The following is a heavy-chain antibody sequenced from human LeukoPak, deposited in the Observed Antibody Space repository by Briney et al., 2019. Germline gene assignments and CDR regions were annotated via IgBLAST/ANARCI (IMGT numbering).Heavy chain of an antibody. J-gene: IGHJ4*02. Sequence: PSETLSLTCTVSGGSINNYYWSWIRRPAGEGLEWIGHIYTSGRTNYNPSLKSPVTMSVDTSKKQFSMELRSVTAADTAVYYCARGSPAGSGLEFFFDSWGQGTLVTVSS. CDR3: ARGSPAGSGLEFFFDS. V-gene: IGHV4-4*07. D-gene: IGHD3-10*01. CDR2: IYTSGRT. CDR1: GGSINNYY.